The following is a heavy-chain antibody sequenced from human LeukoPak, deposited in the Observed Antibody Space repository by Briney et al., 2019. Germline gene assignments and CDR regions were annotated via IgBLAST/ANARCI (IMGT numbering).Heavy chain of an antibody. CDR3: ARRHGSSTSCYDY. Sequence: GESLKISCKASGYNFTSYWIGWVRQMPGKGLEWMGIIYPGDSDTRYSPSFQGQVTISADKSISTAYLQWSSLKASDTAMYYCARRHGSSTSCYDYWGQGTLVTVSS. D-gene: IGHD2-2*01. J-gene: IGHJ4*02. CDR1: GYNFTSYW. V-gene: IGHV5-51*01. CDR2: IYPGDSDT.